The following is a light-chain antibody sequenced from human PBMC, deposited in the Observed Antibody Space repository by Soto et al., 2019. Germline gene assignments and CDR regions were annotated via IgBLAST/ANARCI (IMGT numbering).Light chain of an antibody. J-gene: IGKJ1*01. Sequence: DIKMSQSPSSLSASVGDRITITCRASQDIGIYLAWYQQKPGKVPKVLISGASTLESGVPSRFSGSGSGTDFTLTISSLQPEDVATYYCQKYNSAPRMFGQGTKVDI. CDR1: QDIGIY. CDR2: GAS. CDR3: QKYNSAPRM. V-gene: IGKV1-27*01.